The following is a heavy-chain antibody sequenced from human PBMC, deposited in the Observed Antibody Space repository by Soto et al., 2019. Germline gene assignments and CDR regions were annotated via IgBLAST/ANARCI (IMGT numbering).Heavy chain of an antibody. CDR1: GFTFTDYA. CDR3: AKTFFTRGVGELLDY. J-gene: IGHJ4*02. D-gene: IGHD3-10*01. Sequence: GGSLRLSCAASGFTFTDYAMHWVRQAPGKGLEWVAFISYDGGSQNYADSLRGRFTISRDNSKNTLYLEINSLRAEDTALYYCAKTFFTRGVGELLDYWGQGTQVTVSS. V-gene: IGHV3-30*18. CDR2: ISYDGGSQ.